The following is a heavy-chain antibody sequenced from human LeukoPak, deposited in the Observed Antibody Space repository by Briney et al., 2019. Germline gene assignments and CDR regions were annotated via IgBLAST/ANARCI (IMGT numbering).Heavy chain of an antibody. D-gene: IGHD6-19*01. Sequence: ASVKVSCKASGGTFSSYAISWVRQAPGQGLEWMGGIIPILGTANYAQKFQGRVTITADESTSTAYMELSSLRSEDTAVYYCARGYSSGWYDTSYYFDYWGQGTLVTVSS. J-gene: IGHJ4*02. CDR3: ARGYSSGWYDTSYYFDY. V-gene: IGHV1-69*13. CDR1: GGTFSSYA. CDR2: IIPILGTA.